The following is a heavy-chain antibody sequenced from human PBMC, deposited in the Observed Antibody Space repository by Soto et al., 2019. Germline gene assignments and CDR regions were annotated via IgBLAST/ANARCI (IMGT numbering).Heavy chain of an antibody. D-gene: IGHD1-26*01. J-gene: IGHJ4*02. V-gene: IGHV1-69*13. CDR2: IIPIFGTA. Sequence: GASVKVSCKASGGTFSSYAISWVRQAPGQGLEWMGGIIPIFGTANYAQKFQGRVTITADESTSTAYMELSSLRSEDTAVYYCARDGSYSGPFDDWGQGTLVTVS. CDR1: GGTFSSYA. CDR3: ARDGSYSGPFDD.